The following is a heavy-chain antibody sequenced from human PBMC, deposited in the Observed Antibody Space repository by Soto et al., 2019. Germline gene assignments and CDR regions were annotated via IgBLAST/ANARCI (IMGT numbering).Heavy chain of an antibody. J-gene: IGHJ4*02. D-gene: IGHD6-6*01. CDR2: ISGSGDTT. Sequence: GGSLRLSCAASGFTFSSYSMNWVRQTPGKGLEWVSAISGSGDTTYYADSVKGRFTISRDNSKNTLYLQMNSLRAEDTAVYFCAKDLAARPWYFDEWGQGTVVTVSS. V-gene: IGHV3-23*01. CDR1: GFTFSSYS. CDR3: AKDLAARPWYFDE.